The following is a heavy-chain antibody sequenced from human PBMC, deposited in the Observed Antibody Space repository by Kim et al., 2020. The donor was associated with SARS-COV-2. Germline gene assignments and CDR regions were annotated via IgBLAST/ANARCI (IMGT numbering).Heavy chain of an antibody. D-gene: IGHD3-10*01. J-gene: IGHJ3*02. CDR1: GFTVSSNY. Sequence: GGSLRLSCAASGFTVSSNYMSWVRQAPGKGLEWVSVIYSGGSTYYADSVKGRFTISRDNSKNTLYLQMNSLRAEDTAVYYCARGGALWFGELLEDAFDIWGQGTMVTVSS. CDR2: IYSGGST. V-gene: IGHV3-53*01. CDR3: ARGGALWFGELLEDAFDI.